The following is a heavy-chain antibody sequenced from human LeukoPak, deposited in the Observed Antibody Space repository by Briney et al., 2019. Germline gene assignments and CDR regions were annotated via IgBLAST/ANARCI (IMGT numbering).Heavy chain of an antibody. Sequence: PGGSLRLSCAASGFTDSSNYMSWVRQAPGKGLEWVSVIYSGGSTYYADSVKGRFTISRDNSKNTLYLQMNSLRAEDTAVYYCARDLDSSGSRDYWGQGTLVTVSS. D-gene: IGHD6-19*01. CDR1: GFTDSSNY. V-gene: IGHV3-66*01. J-gene: IGHJ4*02. CDR3: ARDLDSSGSRDY. CDR2: IYSGGST.